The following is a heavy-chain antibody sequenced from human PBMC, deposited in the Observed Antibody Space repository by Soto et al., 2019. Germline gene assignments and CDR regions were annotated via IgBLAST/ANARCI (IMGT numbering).Heavy chain of an antibody. Sequence: QVQLVESGGGVVQPGRSLRLSCAASGFTFSSYGMHWVRQAPGKGLEWVAVIWYDGSNKYYADAVKGRFTISRDNYENALYLQVQSLRAEDTVVYYCARAGATAAYYFYYGMDVWGQGPTVTVSS. J-gene: IGHJ6*02. CDR3: ARAGATAAYYFYYGMDV. CDR1: GFTFSSYG. V-gene: IGHV3-33*01. D-gene: IGHD1-26*01. CDR2: IWYDGSNK.